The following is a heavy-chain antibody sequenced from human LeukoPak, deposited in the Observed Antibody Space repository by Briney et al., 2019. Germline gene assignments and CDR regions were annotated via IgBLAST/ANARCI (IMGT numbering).Heavy chain of an antibody. CDR2: IHYSGSA. V-gene: IGHV4-61*01. J-gene: IGHJ6*03. Sequence: SETLSLTCSVSGGSVRSGSYYWSWIRQPPGKGLEWIGYIHYSGSANYNPSLKSRVTISVDTSKNQFSLKVSSVTAADAAVYYCARRSSDGYYYYYMDVWGKGTTVTVSS. CDR3: ARRSSDGYYYYYMDV. CDR1: GGSVRSGSYY. D-gene: IGHD3-10*01.